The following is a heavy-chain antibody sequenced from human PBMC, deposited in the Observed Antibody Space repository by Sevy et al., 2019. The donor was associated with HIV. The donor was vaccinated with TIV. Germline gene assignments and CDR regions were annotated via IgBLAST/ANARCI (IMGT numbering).Heavy chain of an antibody. Sequence: SETLSLTCTVSGGSISSSSYYWGWIRQPPGKGLKWIGSIYYSGSTYYNPSLKSRVTISVDTSKNQFSLKLSSVTAADTAVYYCARDYGGNSADYYGMDVWGQGTTVTVSS. CDR1: GGSISSSSYY. CDR3: ARDYGGNSADYYGMDV. CDR2: IYYSGST. D-gene: IGHD4-17*01. V-gene: IGHV4-39*02. J-gene: IGHJ6*02.